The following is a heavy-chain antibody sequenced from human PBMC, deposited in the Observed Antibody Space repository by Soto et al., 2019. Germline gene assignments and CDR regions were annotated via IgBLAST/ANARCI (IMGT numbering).Heavy chain of an antibody. D-gene: IGHD6-13*01. V-gene: IGHV3-30*04. CDR3: TRESTIAAANTEGAFDY. CDR2: ISYDGRNK. Sequence: QVQLVESGGGVVQPGRSLRLSCAASGFTFSSYAMHWVRQAPGKGLEWVAFISYDGRNKYYADSVKGRFTISRDTSKNTLYLQMDSLRSDDTAVYDCTRESTIAAANTEGAFDYWGQGTLVTVSS. J-gene: IGHJ4*02. CDR1: GFTFSSYA.